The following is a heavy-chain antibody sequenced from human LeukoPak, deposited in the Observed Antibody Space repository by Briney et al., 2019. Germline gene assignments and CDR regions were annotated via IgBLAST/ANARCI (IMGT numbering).Heavy chain of an antibody. Sequence: GGSLRLSCAASGFTFSSYGMHWVRQAPGKGLEWVAVMSYDGSNKYYADSVKGRFTISRDNTKNTLYLQMNSLRAEDMALYYCAKDKEYSSPAGFDYWGQGTLVTVSS. D-gene: IGHD6-6*01. CDR3: AKDKEYSSPAGFDY. CDR2: MSYDGSNK. CDR1: GFTFSSYG. V-gene: IGHV3-30*18. J-gene: IGHJ4*02.